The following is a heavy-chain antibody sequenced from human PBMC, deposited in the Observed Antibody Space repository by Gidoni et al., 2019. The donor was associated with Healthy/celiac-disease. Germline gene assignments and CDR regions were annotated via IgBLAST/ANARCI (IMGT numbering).Heavy chain of an antibody. CDR1: GFTFSSYG. J-gene: IGHJ6*03. D-gene: IGHD4-17*01. CDR2: ISYDGSNK. V-gene: IGHV3-30*18. CDR3: AKGTVTTSQTPYYMDV. Sequence: QVQLVESGGGVVQPGRSLRLSCAASGFTFSSYGMHWVRQAPGKGLEWVAVISYDGSNKYYADSVKGRFTISRDNSKNTLYLQMNSLRAEDTAVYYCAKGTVTTSQTPYYMDVWGKGTTVTVSS.